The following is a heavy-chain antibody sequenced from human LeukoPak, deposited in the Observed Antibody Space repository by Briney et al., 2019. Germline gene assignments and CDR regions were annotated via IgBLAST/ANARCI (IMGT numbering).Heavy chain of an antibody. CDR2: IDTNTGNP. CDR1: GYTFTNHS. CDR3: ARRSMVQHLDV. D-gene: IGHD3-10*01. Sequence: ASVTVSCKASGYTFTNHSLNWVRQAPGQGLEYMGWIDTNTGNPTYAQAFTGRIVFSLDTSVSTAYLDIRSLKAEDTAVYFCARRSMVQHLDVWGKGTTVIVSS. V-gene: IGHV7-4-1*02. J-gene: IGHJ6*04.